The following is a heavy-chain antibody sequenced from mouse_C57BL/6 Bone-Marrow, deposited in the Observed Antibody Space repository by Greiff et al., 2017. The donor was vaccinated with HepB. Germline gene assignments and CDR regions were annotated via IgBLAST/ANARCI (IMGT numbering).Heavy chain of an antibody. Sequence: EVKLMESGGGLVKPGGSLKLSCAASGFTFSSYAMSWVRQTPEKRLEWVATISDGGSYTYYPDNVKGRFTISRDNAKNNLYLQMSHLKSEDTAMYYCARDKTTVVAGGYYYAMDYWGQGTSVTVSS. V-gene: IGHV5-4*01. CDR2: ISDGGSYT. CDR1: GFTFSSYA. D-gene: IGHD1-1*01. J-gene: IGHJ4*01. CDR3: ARDKTTVVAGGYYYAMDY.